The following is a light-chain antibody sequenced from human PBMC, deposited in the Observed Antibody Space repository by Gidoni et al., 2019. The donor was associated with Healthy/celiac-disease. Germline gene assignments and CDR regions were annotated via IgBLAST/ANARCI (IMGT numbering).Light chain of an antibody. J-gene: IGKJ5*01. V-gene: IGKV4-1*01. CDR3: QQYYSTPLT. Sequence: DIVMTQAPDSRAVSLGERATSNCKSSQSVLYSSNNKNYLAWYQQKPGQPPKLLIYLASTRESGVPDRFSGSGSGTDFTLTISSLQAEDVAVYYCQQYYSTPLTFGQGTRLEIK. CDR2: LAS. CDR1: QSVLYSSNNKNY.